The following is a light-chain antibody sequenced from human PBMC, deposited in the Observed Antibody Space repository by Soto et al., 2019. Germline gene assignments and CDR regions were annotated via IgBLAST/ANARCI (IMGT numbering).Light chain of an antibody. CDR3: QQYNTYPWT. J-gene: IGKJ1*01. CDR2: DIS. V-gene: IGKV3-20*01. CDR1: QTVRDNY. Sequence: VFTQSPVTVSLSQRERATLSSRASQTVRDNYLAWYQQKPGQAPSLLIFDISRRATGISDRFTGSGSGTDFALTISRVEPQDMATYYCQQYNTYPWTFGQGTKVDIK.